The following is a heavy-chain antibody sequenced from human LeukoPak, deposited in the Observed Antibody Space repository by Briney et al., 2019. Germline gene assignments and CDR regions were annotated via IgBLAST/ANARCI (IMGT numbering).Heavy chain of an antibody. V-gene: IGHV1-18*04. CDR2: ISAYNGNT. CDR1: GYTFTSYG. J-gene: IGHJ5*02. D-gene: IGHD6-13*01. Sequence: GASVKVSCKASGYTFTSYGISWVRQAPGQGLEWMGWISAYNGNTNYAQKLQGRVTMTTDTSTSTAYMELRSLRSDDTAVYYCARDTSSSWYSANWFDPWGQGTLATVSS. CDR3: ARDTSSSWYSANWFDP.